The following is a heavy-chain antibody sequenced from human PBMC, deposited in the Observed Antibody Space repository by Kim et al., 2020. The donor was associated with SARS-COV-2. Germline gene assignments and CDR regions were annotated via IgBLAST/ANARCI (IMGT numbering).Heavy chain of an antibody. D-gene: IGHD6-6*01. CDR1: GGSISSSSYY. Sequence: SETLSLTCTVSGGSISSSSYYWGWIRQPPGKGLEWIGSIYYSGSTYYNPSLKSRVTISVDTSKNQFSLKLSSVTAADTAVYYCARHPGYTDRIAARHFDYWGQGTLVTVSS. CDR3: ARHPGYTDRIAARHFDY. CDR2: IYYSGST. V-gene: IGHV4-39*01. J-gene: IGHJ4*02.